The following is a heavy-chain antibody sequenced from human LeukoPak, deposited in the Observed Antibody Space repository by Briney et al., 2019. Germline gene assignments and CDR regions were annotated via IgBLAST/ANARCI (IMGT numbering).Heavy chain of an antibody. J-gene: IGHJ4*02. V-gene: IGHV1-3*04. CDR2: IHSGSGNT. D-gene: IGHD3-10*01. Sequence: ASVKVSCKASGYTFISNATHWVRQAPGQRLEWMGWIHSGSGNTKYSQKFQGRVTITRDTSATTAYMELSSLKSEDTAVYYCAKREVRHFDYWGQGTLVTVSS. CDR1: GYTFISNA. CDR3: AKREVRHFDY.